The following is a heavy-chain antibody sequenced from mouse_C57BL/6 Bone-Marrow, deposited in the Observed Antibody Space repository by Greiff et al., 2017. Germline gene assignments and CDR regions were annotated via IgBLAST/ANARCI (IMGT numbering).Heavy chain of an antibody. V-gene: IGHV5-15*01. J-gene: IGHJ2*01. Sequence: EVKLMESGGGLVQPGGSLKLSCAASGFTFSDYGMAWVRQAPRKGPEWVAFISNLAYSIYYADTVTGRFTISRENAKNTLYLEMSSLRSEDTAMYYCARHEGGFDYWGQGTTLTVSS. CDR2: ISNLAYSI. D-gene: IGHD1-1*02. CDR3: ARHEGGFDY. CDR1: GFTFSDYG.